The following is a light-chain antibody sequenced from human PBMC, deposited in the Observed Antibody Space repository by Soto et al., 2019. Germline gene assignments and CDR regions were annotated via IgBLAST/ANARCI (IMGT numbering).Light chain of an antibody. J-gene: IGKJ1*01. CDR3: QQYNYFWA. CDR2: DAS. CDR1: QSISSW. Sequence: DIQMTQSPSTLSASVGDSLAITFRASQSISSWLAWYQQKPGKAPKLLIYDASNLESGVPSRFSGGGSGTEFSLTISSLQPDDFATYYCQQYNYFWAFGQGTKVDIK. V-gene: IGKV1-5*01.